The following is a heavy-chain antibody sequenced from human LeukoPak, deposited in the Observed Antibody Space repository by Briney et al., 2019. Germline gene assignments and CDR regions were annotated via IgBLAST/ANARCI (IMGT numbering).Heavy chain of an antibody. CDR2: ISSNGGST. V-gene: IGHV3-64*01. CDR1: GFTFSSHA. D-gene: IGHD3-10*01. Sequence: GGSLRLSCAASGFTFSSHAMHWVRQAPGKGLEYVSAISSNGGSTYYANSVKGRFTISRDNSKNTLYLQMGSLRAEDMAVYYCARGYGSGSYFPDYWGQGTLVTVSS. CDR3: ARGYGSGSYFPDY. J-gene: IGHJ4*02.